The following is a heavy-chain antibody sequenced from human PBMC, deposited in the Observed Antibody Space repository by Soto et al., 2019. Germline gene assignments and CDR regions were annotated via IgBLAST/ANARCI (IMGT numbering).Heavy chain of an antibody. CDR2: IIPIFGTA. D-gene: IGHD2-15*01. V-gene: IGHV1-69*13. Sequence: RASVKVSCKASGGTFSSYAISWVRQAPGQGLEWMGGIIPIFGTANYAQKFQGRVTITADESTSTAYMELSSLRSEDTAVYYCARDIVGAFNWFDPWGQGTLVTVS. J-gene: IGHJ5*02. CDR3: ARDIVGAFNWFDP. CDR1: GGTFSSYA.